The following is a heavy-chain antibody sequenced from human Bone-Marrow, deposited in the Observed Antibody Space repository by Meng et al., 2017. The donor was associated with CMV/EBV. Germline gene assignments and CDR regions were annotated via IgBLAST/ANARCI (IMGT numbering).Heavy chain of an antibody. J-gene: IGHJ4*02. CDR3: AREAIAARNDKDY. Sequence: GESLKISCAASGFTVSRHYMNWVRQAPGKGLEWVSGINWNGGSTGYADSVKGRFTISRDNAKNSLYLQMNSLRAEDTAVYYCAREAIAARNDKDYWGQGTLVTVSS. CDR2: INWNGGST. V-gene: IGHV3-20*04. D-gene: IGHD6-13*01. CDR1: GFTVSRHY.